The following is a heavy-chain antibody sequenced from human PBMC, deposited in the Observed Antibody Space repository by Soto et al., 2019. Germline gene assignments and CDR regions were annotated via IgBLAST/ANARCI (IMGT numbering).Heavy chain of an antibody. J-gene: IGHJ6*03. D-gene: IGHD3-10*01. Sequence: GGSLRLSCAASGFTFSSYAMSWVRQAPGKGLEWVSAISGSGGSTYYADSVKGRFTISRDNSKNTLYLQMNSLRAEDTAVYYCAKSQYGEGTRDYYYMDVWGKGTTVTVSS. CDR3: AKSQYGEGTRDYYYMDV. V-gene: IGHV3-23*01. CDR1: GFTFSSYA. CDR2: ISGSGGST.